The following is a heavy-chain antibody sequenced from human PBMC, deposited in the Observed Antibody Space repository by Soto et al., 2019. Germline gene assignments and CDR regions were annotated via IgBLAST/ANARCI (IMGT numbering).Heavy chain of an antibody. J-gene: IGHJ4*02. CDR2: IYDSGCH. V-gene: IGHV4-59*08. D-gene: IGHD1-26*01. CDR3: AAHSVAFYGLDY. CDR1: GGSISPYY. Sequence: PSVTLPFPCTVSGGSISPYYGGGIRQPPEKGVEWIGYIYDSGCHNYNPALLRRLTISVDPSTNPFSPTFTCVTAADMAVYYSAAHSVAFYGLDYRGQGTQVTLAS.